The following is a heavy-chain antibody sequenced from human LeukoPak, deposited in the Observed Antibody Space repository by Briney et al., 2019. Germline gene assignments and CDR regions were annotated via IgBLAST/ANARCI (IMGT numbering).Heavy chain of an antibody. D-gene: IGHD3-22*01. J-gene: IGHJ4*02. CDR2: IYYSGST. CDR3: AIHRPPYDSSGYLMATEYYFDY. V-gene: IGHV4-39*01. CDR1: GGSISSSSYY. Sequence: PSETLSLTCTVSGGSISSSSYYWGWIRQPPGKGLGWIGSIYYSGSTYYNPSPKSRVTISVDTSKNQFSLKLSSVTAADTAVYYCAIHRPPYDSSGYLMATEYYFDYWGQGTLVTVSS.